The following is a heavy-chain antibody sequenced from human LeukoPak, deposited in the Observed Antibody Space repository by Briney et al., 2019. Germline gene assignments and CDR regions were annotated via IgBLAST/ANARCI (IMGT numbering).Heavy chain of an antibody. V-gene: IGHV3-7*01. D-gene: IGHD1-26*01. CDR1: GFTFSSYA. Sequence: GGSLRLSCAASGFTFSSYAMHWVRQAPGKGLEWVANIKQDGSEKYYVDSVKGRFTISRDNAKNSLYLQMNSLRAEDTAVYYCARAREWELTGPFDYWGQGTLVTVSS. J-gene: IGHJ4*02. CDR2: IKQDGSEK. CDR3: ARAREWELTGPFDY.